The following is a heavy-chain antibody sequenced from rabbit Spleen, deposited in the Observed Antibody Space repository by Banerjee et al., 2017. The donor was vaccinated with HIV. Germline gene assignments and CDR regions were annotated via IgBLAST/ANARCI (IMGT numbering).Heavy chain of an antibody. Sequence: QSLEESGGDMVKPGASLTLTCTASGFSFSTSYYICWVRQAPGKGLEWIACVDTGSSGFTYFASWAKGRFTISKTSSTTVALQMTSLTAADTATYFCARDTSSSFSSYGMDLWGQGTLVTVS. V-gene: IGHV1S40*01. CDR2: VDTGSSGFT. J-gene: IGHJ6*01. CDR3: ARDTSSSFSSYGMDL. D-gene: IGHD1-1*01. CDR1: GFSFSTSYY.